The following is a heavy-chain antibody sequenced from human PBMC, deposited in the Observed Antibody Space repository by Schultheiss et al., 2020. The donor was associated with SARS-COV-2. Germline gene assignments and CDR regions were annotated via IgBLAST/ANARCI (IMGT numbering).Heavy chain of an antibody. CDR2: ISYDGSSK. J-gene: IGHJ4*02. Sequence: GESLKISCAASGFTFSSYGMHWVRQAPGKGLEWVAVISYDGSSKYYADSAKGRFTISRDNSKNTLYLQMNSLRAEDTAVYYCARGGWELPDYYFDYWGQGTLVTVSS. V-gene: IGHV3-30*03. D-gene: IGHD1-26*01. CDR3: ARGGWELPDYYFDY. CDR1: GFTFSSYG.